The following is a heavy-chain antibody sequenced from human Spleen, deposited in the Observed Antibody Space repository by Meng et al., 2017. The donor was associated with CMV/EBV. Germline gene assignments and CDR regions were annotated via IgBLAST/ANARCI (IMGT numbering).Heavy chain of an antibody. CDR3: ATSIAVAGPANWFDP. D-gene: IGHD6-19*01. V-gene: IGHV1-24*01. Sequence: QVQLVQSGAEVKKPGASVKVSCKVSGYSLTELSIHWVRQAPGKGLEWMGSFDPEDGETIHAQTFQGRVTMTKDTSTDTAYMDLSSLRSEDTAIYYCATSIAVAGPANWFDPWGQGTLVTVSS. CDR1: GYSLTELS. J-gene: IGHJ5*02. CDR2: FDPEDGET.